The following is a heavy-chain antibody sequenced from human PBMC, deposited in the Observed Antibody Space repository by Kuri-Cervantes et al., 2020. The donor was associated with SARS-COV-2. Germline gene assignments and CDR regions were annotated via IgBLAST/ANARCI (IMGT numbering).Heavy chain of an antibody. Sequence: SETLSLTCTVSGGSISSYYWSWIRQPPGKGLEWIGYIYYSGSTNYNPSLKSRVTISVDTSKNQFSLKLSSVTAADTAVYYCARGKDYGDYLLDYWGQGTLVTVSS. J-gene: IGHJ4*02. V-gene: IGHV4-59*01. CDR2: IYYSGST. D-gene: IGHD4-17*01. CDR3: ARGKDYGDYLLDY. CDR1: GGSISSYY.